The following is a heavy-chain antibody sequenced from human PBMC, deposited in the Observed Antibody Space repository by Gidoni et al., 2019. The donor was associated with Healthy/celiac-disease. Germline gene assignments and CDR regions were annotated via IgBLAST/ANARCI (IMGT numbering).Heavy chain of an antibody. CDR3: ATIVATTFTFDY. J-gene: IGHJ4*02. CDR1: GYRFTSYW. CDR2: IYPGDSDT. D-gene: IGHD5-12*01. V-gene: IGHV5-51*01. Sequence: EVQLVQSGAEVKKPGESLKISCQGSGYRFTSYWIGWVRQMPGKGLEWMGIIYPGDSDTRYSRSFQGQVTISADKSISTAYLQWSSLKASDNAMYYWATIVATTFTFDYWGQGTLVTVSS.